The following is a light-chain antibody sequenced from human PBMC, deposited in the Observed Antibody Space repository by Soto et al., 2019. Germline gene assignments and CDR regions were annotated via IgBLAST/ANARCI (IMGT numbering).Light chain of an antibody. CDR3: QQRDSWPIT. Sequence: EIVLTQSPASLSLSPGERATLSCRASQSVDGYLVWYQQKPGQAPRLLIFGASNRATGIPPRFSGSGSGTDFTLTINSLEPDDFAVYYCQQRDSWPITFGQGTRLEIK. CDR2: GAS. CDR1: QSVDGY. V-gene: IGKV3-11*01. J-gene: IGKJ5*01.